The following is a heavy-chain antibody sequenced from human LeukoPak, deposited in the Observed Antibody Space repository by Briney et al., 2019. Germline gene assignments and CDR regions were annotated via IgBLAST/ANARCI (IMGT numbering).Heavy chain of an antibody. CDR1: GFTFDDYA. Sequence: GGSLRLSCAASGFTFDDYAMHWVRQAPGKGLEWVSLISGDGGSTYYADSVKGQFTISRDNSKNSLYLQMNSLRTEDTALYYCAKVRDSYGYGWGYYFDYWGQGTLVTVSS. D-gene: IGHD5-18*01. CDR3: AKVRDSYGYGWGYYFDY. CDR2: ISGDGGST. V-gene: IGHV3-43*02. J-gene: IGHJ4*02.